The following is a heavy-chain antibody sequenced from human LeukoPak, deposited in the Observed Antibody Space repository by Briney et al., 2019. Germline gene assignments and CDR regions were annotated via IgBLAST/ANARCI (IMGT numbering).Heavy chain of an antibody. Sequence: QPGGSLRLSCAASGFTFSSYTMNWVRQAPGKGLEWVSYISTGSLTIYYADSVKGRFTISRDDARNSLSLQMNRLRDEDTAVYYCARQVAATDFDFWGQGTLVTVSS. CDR2: ISTGSLTI. J-gene: IGHJ4*02. CDR3: ARQVAATDFDF. V-gene: IGHV3-48*02. D-gene: IGHD2-15*01. CDR1: GFTFSSYT.